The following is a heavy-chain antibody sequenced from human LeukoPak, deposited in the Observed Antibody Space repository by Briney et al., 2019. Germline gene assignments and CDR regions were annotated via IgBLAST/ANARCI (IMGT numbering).Heavy chain of an antibody. Sequence: SETLSLTCAVYHGSLLGYYWSWIRQPPGKGLEWIGDIKHSGSTNYHPSLKRRVTITVDTSKNQFSLKLSSVAAADTAVYYCASDDARVDYWGQGTLVTVSS. J-gene: IGHJ4*02. V-gene: IGHV4-34*01. CDR2: IKHSGST. CDR1: HGSLLGYY. CDR3: ASDDARVDY. D-gene: IGHD3-10*01.